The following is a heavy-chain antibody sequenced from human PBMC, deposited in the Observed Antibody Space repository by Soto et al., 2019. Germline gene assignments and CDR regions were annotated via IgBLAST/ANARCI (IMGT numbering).Heavy chain of an antibody. V-gene: IGHV1-8*01. CDR3: ARLPGGYYDILPGYYPYYYYGMDV. CDR2: MNPNSGNT. D-gene: IGHD3-9*01. Sequence: ASVKVSCKASGYTFTSYDINWVRQATGQGLEWMGWMNPNSGNTGYAQKFQDRDTMTRNTSISTAYMELSSLRSEDTAVYYCARLPGGYYDILPGYYPYYYYGMDVWGQGTTVTVSS. CDR1: GYTFTSYD. J-gene: IGHJ6*02.